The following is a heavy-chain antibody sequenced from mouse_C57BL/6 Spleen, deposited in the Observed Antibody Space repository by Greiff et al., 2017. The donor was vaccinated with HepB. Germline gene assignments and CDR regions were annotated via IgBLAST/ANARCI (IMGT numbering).Heavy chain of an antibody. CDR2: IYPGDGDT. Sequence: LQESGPELVKPGASVKISCKASGYAFSSSWMNWVKQRPGKGLEWIGRIYPGDGDTNYNGKFKGKATLTADKSSSTAYMQLSSLTSEDSAVYFCAREGQLRLRDFDYWGQGTTLTVSS. CDR3: AREGQLRLRDFDY. D-gene: IGHD3-2*02. J-gene: IGHJ2*01. CDR1: GYAFSSSW. V-gene: IGHV1-82*01.